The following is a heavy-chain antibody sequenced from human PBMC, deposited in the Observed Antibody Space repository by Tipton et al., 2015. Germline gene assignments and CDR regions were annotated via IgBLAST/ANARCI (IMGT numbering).Heavy chain of an antibody. V-gene: IGHV3-23*01. CDR3: AAANDYGDSLFEY. CDR2: ISDSGGSP. D-gene: IGHD4-17*01. Sequence: SLRLSCAASGFTFSSYVMSWVRQAPGKGLEWVSVISDSGGSPYYADSVKGRFTISRDNAKSSLYLQINSLRPEDTALYYCAAANDYGDSLFEYWGQGTLVTVSS. CDR1: GFTFSSYV. J-gene: IGHJ4*02.